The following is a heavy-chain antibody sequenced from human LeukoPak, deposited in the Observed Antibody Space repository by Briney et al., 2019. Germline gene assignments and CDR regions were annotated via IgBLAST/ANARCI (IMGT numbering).Heavy chain of an antibody. CDR2: ISAYNGNT. CDR1: GYTFTSYG. D-gene: IGHD5-18*01. CDR3: ARESPTPSYSYGLDY. V-gene: IGHV1-18*01. J-gene: IGHJ4*02. Sequence: ASVKVSCKASGYTFTSYGISWVRQAPGQGLEWMGWISAYNGNTNYAQKLQGRVTMTTDTSTSTAYMELRSLRSDDTAVYYCARESPTPSYSYGLDYWGQGTLVTVSS.